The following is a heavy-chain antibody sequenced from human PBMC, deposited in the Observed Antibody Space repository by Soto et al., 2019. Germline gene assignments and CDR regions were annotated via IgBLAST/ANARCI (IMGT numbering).Heavy chain of an antibody. D-gene: IGHD6-6*01. CDR1: GFTLSTYS. Sequence: GVSLRLSCVASGFTLSTYSMGWVRQAPGKGLEWLSTIGGNSENTYFADSVEGRFTISRDNSKNTLYLQMSSLRAEDTALYYCAKGRPEDLWGQGTLVTVSS. CDR3: AKGRPEDL. CDR2: IGGNSENT. V-gene: IGHV3-23*01. J-gene: IGHJ5*02.